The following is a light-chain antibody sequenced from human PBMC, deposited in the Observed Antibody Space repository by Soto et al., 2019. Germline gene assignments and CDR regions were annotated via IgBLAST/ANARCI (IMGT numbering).Light chain of an antibody. CDR3: QQDSSWPLT. J-gene: IGKJ4*01. CDR1: QDIRSS. V-gene: IGKV3-15*01. CDR2: GAS. Sequence: EIVMPQSPATLSVSPGERLTLSCRASQDIRSSLAWYQQKPGQAPRLLIYGASIRATGVPATFSGSGSGTEFTLSISSLQSEHLGVYYCQQDSSWPLTFGGGTKVDIK.